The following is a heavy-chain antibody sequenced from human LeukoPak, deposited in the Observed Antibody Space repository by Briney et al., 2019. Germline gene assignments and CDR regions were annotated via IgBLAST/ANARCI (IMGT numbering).Heavy chain of an antibody. V-gene: IGHV1-2*02. Sequence: ASVKVSCKASGYTFTGYYMHWVRQAPGQGLEWMGWINPSSGGTNYAQKFQGRVTMTRDTSISTAYMELSRLRSDDTAVYYCARDLVGAKAPRDYWGQRTLVTVSS. CDR2: INPSSGGT. CDR3: ARDLVGAKAPRDY. J-gene: IGHJ4*02. CDR1: GYTFTGYY. D-gene: IGHD1-26*01.